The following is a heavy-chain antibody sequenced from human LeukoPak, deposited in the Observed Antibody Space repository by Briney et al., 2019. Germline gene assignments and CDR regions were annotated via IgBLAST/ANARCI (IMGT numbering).Heavy chain of an antibody. J-gene: IGHJ4*02. CDR2: IYYSGST. D-gene: IGHD3-22*01. V-gene: IGHV4-59*01. CDR3: ARAGGGYDSSGYYHTGPIDY. Sequence: KASETLSLTCTVSGGSISSYYWSWIRQPPGKGLEWIGYIYYSGSTNYNPYLKSRVTISVDTSKNQFSLKLSSVTAADTAVYYCARAGGGYDSSGYYHTGPIDYWGQGTLVTVSS. CDR1: GGSISSYY.